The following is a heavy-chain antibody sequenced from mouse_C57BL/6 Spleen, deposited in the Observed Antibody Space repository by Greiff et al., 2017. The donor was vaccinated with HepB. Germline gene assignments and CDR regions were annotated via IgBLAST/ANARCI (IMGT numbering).Heavy chain of an antibody. V-gene: IGHV1-15*01. CDR2: IDPETGGT. Sequence: VKLQESGAELVRPGASVTLSCKASGYTFTDYEMHWVKQTPVHGLEWIGAIDPETGGTAYNQKFKGKAILTADKSSSTAYMELRSLTSEDSAVYYCTNYDFDYWGQGTTLTVSS. D-gene: IGHD1-1*01. CDR1: GYTFTDYE. J-gene: IGHJ2*01. CDR3: TNYDFDY.